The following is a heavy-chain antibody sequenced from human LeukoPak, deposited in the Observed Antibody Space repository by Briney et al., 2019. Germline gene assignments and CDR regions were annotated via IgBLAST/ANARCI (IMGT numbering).Heavy chain of an antibody. V-gene: IGHV3-30*02. CDR2: IRYDGSNK. CDR3: AKDPAVAGEYFDY. J-gene: IGHJ4*02. Sequence: GGSLRLSCAASGFTFSSYGMHWVRQAPGKGLEWVAFIRYDGSNKYYADSVKGRFTISRDNSNNTLYLQMNSLRAEDTAVYYCAKDPAVAGEYFDYWGQGTLVTVSS. D-gene: IGHD6-19*01. CDR1: GFTFSSYG.